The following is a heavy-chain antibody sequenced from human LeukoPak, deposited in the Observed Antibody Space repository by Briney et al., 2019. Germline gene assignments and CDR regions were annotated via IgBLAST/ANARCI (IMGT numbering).Heavy chain of an antibody. CDR1: GGSISSYY. CDR3: ARVEEGYGSGRRENYYYYYMDV. J-gene: IGHJ6*03. V-gene: IGHV4-59*01. Sequence: SETLSLTCTVSGGSISSYYWSWIRQPPGKGLEWIGYIHYTGSTNYNPSLKSRVTISVDTSKNQFSLKLSSVTAADTAVYYCARVEEGYGSGRRENYYYYYMDVWGKGTTVTISS. D-gene: IGHD3-10*01. CDR2: IHYTGST.